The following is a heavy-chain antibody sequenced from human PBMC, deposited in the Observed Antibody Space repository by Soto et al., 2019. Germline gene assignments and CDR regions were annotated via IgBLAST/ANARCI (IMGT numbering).Heavy chain of an antibody. V-gene: IGHV3-33*01. D-gene: IGHD2-8*01. CDR1: GFTFSSYG. CDR2: IWYDGSNK. CDR3: ARDGGPYYRWFDP. J-gene: IGHJ5*02. Sequence: GGSLRLSCAASGFTFSSYGIHCIRHATGKGLEWVAVIWYDGSNKYYADSVKGRFTISRDNSKNTLYLQMNSLRAEDTAVYYCARDGGPYYRWFDPWGQGTLVTVSS.